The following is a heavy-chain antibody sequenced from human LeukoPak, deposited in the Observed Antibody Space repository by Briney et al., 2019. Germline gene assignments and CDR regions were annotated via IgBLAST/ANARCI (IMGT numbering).Heavy chain of an antibody. J-gene: IGHJ4*02. CDR1: GYTITRYD. Sequence: ASVKVSCKASGYTITRYDINWVRQATGQGLEWMGWMNPNSGNTGYAQKFQGRVTMTRNTSISTAYMELSSLRSEDTAVYYCARGRHSYGYWEYYFDYWGQGTLVAVSS. V-gene: IGHV1-8*01. D-gene: IGHD5-18*01. CDR2: MNPNSGNT. CDR3: ARGRHSYGYWEYYFDY.